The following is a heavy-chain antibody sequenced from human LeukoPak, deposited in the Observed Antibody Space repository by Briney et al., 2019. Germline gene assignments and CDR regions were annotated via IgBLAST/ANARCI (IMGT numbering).Heavy chain of an antibody. D-gene: IGHD3-22*01. Sequence: PGGSLRLSCAASGFTFSSYAMNWVRQAPGKGLEWVSGISGRGGSTYYADSVKGRFTISRDNSKNTLYLQMNSLRAEDTAAYYCAKEYYYDSSGYYLVRPLYWGQGTLVTVSS. V-gene: IGHV3-23*01. CDR3: AKEYYYDSSGYYLVRPLY. J-gene: IGHJ4*02. CDR2: ISGRGGST. CDR1: GFTFSSYA.